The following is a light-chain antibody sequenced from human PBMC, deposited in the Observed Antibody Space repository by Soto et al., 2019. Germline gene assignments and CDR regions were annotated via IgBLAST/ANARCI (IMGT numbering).Light chain of an antibody. V-gene: IGKV2-28*01. Sequence: DVVMTQSPLSLPVPPGEPASISCRSSQPLLHSNGFNYLDWYLQRPGQSPHLLIFLGSTRASGVPERISGSGSGTDFTLKISRVEAEDVGVYYCMQALQSPRTFGQGTKLEIK. CDR1: QPLLHSNGFNY. CDR2: LGS. J-gene: IGKJ2*02. CDR3: MQALQSPRT.